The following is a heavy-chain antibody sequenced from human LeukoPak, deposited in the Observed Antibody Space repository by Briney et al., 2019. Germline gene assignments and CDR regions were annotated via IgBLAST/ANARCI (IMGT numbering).Heavy chain of an antibody. V-gene: IGHV4-4*07. J-gene: IGHJ6*03. CDR2: VHTSGST. CDR3: ARVPRSYYYYYYMDV. CDR1: GDSISSYF. Sequence: SETLSLTCTVSGDSISSYFWSWIRQPAGKGLEWIGRVHTSGSTNYNPSLKSRVTISADTSKNQFSLKLSSVTAADTAVYYCARVPRSYYYYYYMDVWGKGTTVTVSS.